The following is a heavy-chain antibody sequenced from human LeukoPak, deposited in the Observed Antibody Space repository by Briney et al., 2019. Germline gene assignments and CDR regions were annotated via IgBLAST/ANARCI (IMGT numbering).Heavy chain of an antibody. D-gene: IGHD4-17*01. CDR2: FDPEDGET. CDR1: GYTFTGYY. Sequence: AASVKVSCKASGYTFTGYYMHWVRQAPGKGLEWMGGFDPEDGETIYAQKFQGRVTMTEDTSTDTAYMELSSLRSEDTAVYYCATDTSTVTHETTNDYWGQGTLVTVSS. V-gene: IGHV1-24*01. CDR3: ATDTSTVTHETTNDY. J-gene: IGHJ4*02.